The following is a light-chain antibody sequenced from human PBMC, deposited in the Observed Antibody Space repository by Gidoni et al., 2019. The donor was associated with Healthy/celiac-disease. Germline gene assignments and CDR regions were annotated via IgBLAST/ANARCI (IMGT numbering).Light chain of an antibody. Sequence: EIVLTQSPATLRGGDACIYQIKTNPVSPSQSVSSYLAWYQQKPGQAPRLLIYDASNRATGIPARFSGSGSGTDFTLTISSLEPEDFAVYYCQQRSNWPPRYTFGQGTKLEIK. V-gene: IGKV3-11*01. CDR3: QQRSNWPPRYT. CDR2: DAS. CDR1: QSVSSY. J-gene: IGKJ2*01.